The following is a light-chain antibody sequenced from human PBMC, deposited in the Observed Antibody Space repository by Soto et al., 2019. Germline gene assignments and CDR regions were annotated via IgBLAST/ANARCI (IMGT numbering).Light chain of an antibody. CDR2: AAS. CDR3: HQTYNIPWT. J-gene: IGKJ1*01. CDR1: QTITTH. V-gene: IGKV1-39*01. Sequence: DIQMTQSPSSLSASVGDRVTITCRASQTITTHVNWYQQKPGKAPKLLIYAASSLQSGVPSRFSDSGSGTDFTLTISSLQPEDFATYWCHQTYNIPWTFGQGTKVEIK.